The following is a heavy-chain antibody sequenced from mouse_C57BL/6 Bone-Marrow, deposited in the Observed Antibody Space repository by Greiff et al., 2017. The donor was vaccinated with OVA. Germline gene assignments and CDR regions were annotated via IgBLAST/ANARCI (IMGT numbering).Heavy chain of an antibody. V-gene: IGHV1-55*01. CDR3: ARGTYYYGSYWYFDV. CDR2: IYPGSGST. D-gene: IGHD1-1*01. Sequence: VQLQQPGAELVKPGASVKMSCKASGYTFTSYWITWVKQRPGQGLEWIGDIYPGSGSTNYNEKFKSKATLTVDTSSSTAYMQLSSLTSEDSAVYYCARGTYYYGSYWYFDVWGTGTTVTVSS. CDR1: GYTFTSYW. J-gene: IGHJ1*03.